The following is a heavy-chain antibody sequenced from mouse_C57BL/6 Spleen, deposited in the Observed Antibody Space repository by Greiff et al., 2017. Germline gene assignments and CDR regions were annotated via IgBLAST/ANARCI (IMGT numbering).Heavy chain of an antibody. D-gene: IGHD1-1*01. CDR1: GFSLTSYG. Sequence: VQLQQSGPGLVQPSQSLSITCTVSGFSLTSYGVHWVRQSPGKGLEWLGVIWSGGSTDYNAAFISRLSISKDNSKSQVFFKMNSLQADDTAIYXCARNPYYYGSSYWYFDVWGTGTTVTVSS. CDR3: ARNPYYYGSSYWYFDV. J-gene: IGHJ1*03. CDR2: IWSGGST. V-gene: IGHV2-2*01.